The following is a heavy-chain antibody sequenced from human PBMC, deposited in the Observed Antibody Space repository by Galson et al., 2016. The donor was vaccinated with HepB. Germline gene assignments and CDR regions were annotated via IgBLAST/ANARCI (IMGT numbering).Heavy chain of an antibody. CDR3: ARKQTYATGGVLDF. V-gene: IGHV4-59*01. Sequence: SETLSLTCTVSGDSMSGYYWGWIRQAPGKGLEWIGYIYYSGGAKYNPSLKSRATISVDTSKNHFSLNLRSVTAADTAMYYCARKQTYATGGVLDFWGQGTLVIVSS. CDR2: IYYSGGA. CDR1: GDSMSGYY. D-gene: IGHD2-8*02. J-gene: IGHJ4*02.